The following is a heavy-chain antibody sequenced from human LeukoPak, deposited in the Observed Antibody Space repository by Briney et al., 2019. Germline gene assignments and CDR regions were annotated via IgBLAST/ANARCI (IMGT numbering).Heavy chain of an antibody. V-gene: IGHV4-34*01. Sequence: SETLSLTCTVSGGSISGYYWSWIRQPPGKGLEWIGEINHSGSTNYNPSLKGRVTISVDTSKNQFSLKLSSVTAADTAVYYCASSSVKRSDYWGQGTLVTVSS. CDR1: GGSISGYY. D-gene: IGHD1-1*01. CDR2: INHSGST. CDR3: ASSSVKRSDY. J-gene: IGHJ4*02.